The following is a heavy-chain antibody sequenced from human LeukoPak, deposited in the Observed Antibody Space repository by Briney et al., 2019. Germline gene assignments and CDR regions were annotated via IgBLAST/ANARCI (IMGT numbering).Heavy chain of an antibody. Sequence: SVKVSCKTSGGTFNTSAISWVRQAPGQGLEWLGGIMPLFGTAGYAQKFQGRVTITKDESTRTVYLELTSLTSDDTAVYYCARDVHGDYGSGWFDPWGQGTLVSVSS. CDR2: IMPLFGTA. V-gene: IGHV1-69*05. CDR3: ARDVHGDYGSGWFDP. D-gene: IGHD4-17*01. J-gene: IGHJ5*02. CDR1: GGTFNTSA.